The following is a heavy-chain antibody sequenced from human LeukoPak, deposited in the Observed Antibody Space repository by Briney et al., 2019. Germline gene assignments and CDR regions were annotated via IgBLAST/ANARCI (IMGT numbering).Heavy chain of an antibody. CDR1: GLTLSSYA. D-gene: IGHD3-16*02. Sequence: PGGSLRLSCAASGLTLSSYAMSCVRQSPGKGLEWVSTISGSGGTTSYADSVKGRFTISRDNSKSTLSLQMNSLRAEDTALYYCAKEDHLWGSYRLDYWGQGTLVTVSS. CDR3: AKEDHLWGSYRLDY. V-gene: IGHV3-23*01. CDR2: ISGSGGTT. J-gene: IGHJ4*02.